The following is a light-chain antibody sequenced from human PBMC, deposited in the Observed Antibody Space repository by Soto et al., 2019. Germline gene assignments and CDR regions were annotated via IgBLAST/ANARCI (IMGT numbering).Light chain of an antibody. CDR3: QQYNNRPPIT. V-gene: IGKV3D-15*01. CDR2: GAS. Sequence: EMVMTQSPVTLSVSRLEIARLGFMASQSVGSNLAWYQPGPGQAPRLLIYGASTRATGIPVRFSGNGSGTEFTLTISGLQSEDFGVYLCQQYNNRPPITFGQGTRLEI. J-gene: IGKJ5*01. CDR1: QSVGSN.